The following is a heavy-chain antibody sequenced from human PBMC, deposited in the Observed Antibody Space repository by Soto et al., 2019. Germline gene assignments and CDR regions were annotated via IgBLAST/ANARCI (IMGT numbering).Heavy chain of an antibody. J-gene: IGHJ6*03. CDR3: AGTTSHQWYYMDV. CDR1: GDRVSSITAA. V-gene: IGHV6-1*01. D-gene: IGHD1-7*01. Sequence: QTLSLTGAMSGDRVSSITAAWDWIRQSPSRGLEWLARTYYRSRWYNDYAVSVRSRITVNPDTSKNQFSLQLTSVTPEDTAVYYCAGTTSHQWYYMDVWGKGTTVTVSS. CDR2: TYYRSRWYN.